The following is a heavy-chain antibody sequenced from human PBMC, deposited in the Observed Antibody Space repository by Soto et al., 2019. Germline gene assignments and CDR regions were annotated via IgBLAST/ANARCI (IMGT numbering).Heavy chain of an antibody. Sequence: SLTLRLPWVVAGGTRVDYCVSWISQPPGMALEWIGEINHLGSINYNPSLKSRVTMSVDTSKNQFSLTLISVTAADTATYYCARGGISHWAYFYYMDVWDRGTTVTVSS. D-gene: IGHD2-21*01. CDR2: INHLGSI. CDR1: GGTRVDYC. J-gene: IGHJ6*03. CDR3: ARGGISHWAYFYYMDV. V-gene: IGHV4-34*01.